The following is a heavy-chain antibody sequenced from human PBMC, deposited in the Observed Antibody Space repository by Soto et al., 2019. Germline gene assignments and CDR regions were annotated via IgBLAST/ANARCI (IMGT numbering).Heavy chain of an antibody. Sequence: SVKVSCKASGGTFSSYAISWVRQAPGQGLEWMGGIIPIFGTANYAQKFQGRVTITADESTSTAYMELSSLRSEDTAVYYCASSPTRSPYGGAKTGGRGTLAPVPS. D-gene: IGHD3-10*01. CDR2: IIPIFGTA. CDR3: ASSPTRSPYGGAKT. J-gene: IGHJ4*02. V-gene: IGHV1-69*13. CDR1: GGTFSSYA.